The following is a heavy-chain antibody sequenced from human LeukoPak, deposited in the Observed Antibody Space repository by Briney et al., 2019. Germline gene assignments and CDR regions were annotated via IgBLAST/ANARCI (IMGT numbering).Heavy chain of an antibody. D-gene: IGHD3-9*01. CDR1: EYTFTGYY. CDR2: INPNSGDT. J-gene: IGHJ4*02. Sequence: GASVKVSCKTSEYTFTGYYMHWVRQAPGQGLEWMGWINPNSGDTNYAQKLQGRVTMTTDTSTSTAYMELRSLRSDDTAVYYCARGKTLRYFDWLFMEVGAYYFDYWGQGTLVTVSS. V-gene: IGHV1-2*02. CDR3: ARGKTLRYFDWLFMEVGAYYFDY.